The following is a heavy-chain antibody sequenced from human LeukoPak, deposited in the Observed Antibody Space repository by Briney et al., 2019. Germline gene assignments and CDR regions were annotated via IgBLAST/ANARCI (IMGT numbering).Heavy chain of an antibody. Sequence: DRSLRLSCAASGFTFDDYAMPWDRQAPGKELEGVSGISWNSGSIDYADSVKGRFTISRDNAKNSLYLQMNSLRAEDTALYYCAKDRYSNSWYYFDYWGQGTLVTVSS. D-gene: IGHD6-13*01. CDR1: GFTFDDYA. V-gene: IGHV3-9*01. CDR2: ISWNSGSI. CDR3: AKDRYSNSWYYFDY. J-gene: IGHJ4*02.